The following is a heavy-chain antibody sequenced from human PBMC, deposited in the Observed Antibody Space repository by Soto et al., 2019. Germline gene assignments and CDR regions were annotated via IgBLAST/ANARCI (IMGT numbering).Heavy chain of an antibody. CDR3: ARVMGLGTGTQGVDY. Sequence: PSETLSLTCTVSGGSISSYYWSWIRQPPGKGLEWIGYIYYSGSTNYNPSLKSRVTISVDTSKNQFSLKLSSVTAADTAVYYCARVMGLGTGTQGVDYWGQGTLVTVSS. CDR2: IYYSGST. D-gene: IGHD1-1*01. CDR1: GGSISSYY. V-gene: IGHV4-59*01. J-gene: IGHJ4*02.